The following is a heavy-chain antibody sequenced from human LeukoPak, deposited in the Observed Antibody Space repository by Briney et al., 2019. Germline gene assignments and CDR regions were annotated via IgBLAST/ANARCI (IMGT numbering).Heavy chain of an antibody. D-gene: IGHD4-23*01. CDR2: IKSKADGETI. CDR1: GFTFTNAW. V-gene: IGHV3-15*07. CDR3: STLTSRGLSNS. J-gene: IGHJ4*02. Sequence: GGSLRLSCAASGFTFTNAWMNWVRQAPGKGLEWVGRIKSKADGETIDYAAPVKGRFTFSRDDSKNMLYLQMNSLKSEDTAVYYCSTLTSRGLSNSWGQGTLVTVSS.